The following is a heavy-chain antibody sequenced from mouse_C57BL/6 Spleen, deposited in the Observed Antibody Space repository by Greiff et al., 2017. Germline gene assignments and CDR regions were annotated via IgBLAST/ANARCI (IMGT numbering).Heavy chain of an antibody. CDR3: ARNKKGGDYSNLYYCDY. CDR1: GFSLTSSG. V-gene: IGHV2-2*01. CDR2: VWSGGST. Sequence: QVHVKQSGPGLVQPSQSLSITCTVSGFSLTSSGVHWVRQSPGKGLEWLGGVWSGGSTDYNAAFISRLGISKDNSKNKVFFKMNILQADDTAIYYWARNKKGGDYSNLYYCDYWGQGTTLTVSS. J-gene: IGHJ2*01. D-gene: IGHD2-5*01.